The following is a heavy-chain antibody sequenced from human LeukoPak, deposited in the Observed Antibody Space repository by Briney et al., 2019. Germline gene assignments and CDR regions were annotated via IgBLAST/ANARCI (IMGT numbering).Heavy chain of an antibody. CDR2: ISAYNGNT. CDR3: AREGADVFSSSWYPLSDY. D-gene: IGHD6-13*01. CDR1: GYTFTSYG. Sequence: ASVKVSFKASGYTFTSYGISWVRQAPGQGLEWMGWISAYNGNTNYAQKLQGRVTMTTDTSTSTAYMELRSLRSDDTAVYYCAREGADVFSSSWYPLSDYWGQGTLVTVSS. V-gene: IGHV1-18*01. J-gene: IGHJ4*02.